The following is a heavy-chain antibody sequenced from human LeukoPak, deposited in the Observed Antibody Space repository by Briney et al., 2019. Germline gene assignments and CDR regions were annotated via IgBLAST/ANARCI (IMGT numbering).Heavy chain of an antibody. J-gene: IGHJ4*02. CDR1: GYSFTSYW. CDR3: ARYTTGDFDY. Sequence: GESLKTSCKGSGYSFTSYWISWVRQMPGKGLGWMGRIDPSDSYTNYSPSFQGHVTTSADKSISTAYLQWSSLKASDTAMYYCARYTTGDFDYWGQGTLVTVSS. V-gene: IGHV5-10-1*01. CDR2: IDPSDSYT. D-gene: IGHD1-1*01.